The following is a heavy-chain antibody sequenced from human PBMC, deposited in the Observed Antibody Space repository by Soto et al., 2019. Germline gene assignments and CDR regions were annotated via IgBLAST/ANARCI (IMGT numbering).Heavy chain of an antibody. CDR1: GGSISNNY. CDR3: ARLGGYYQAFDQ. J-gene: IGHJ4*02. CDR2: IYYSGST. V-gene: IGHV4-59*08. Sequence: SETLSLTCTVSGGSISNNYWSWIRQSPGKGLEWIGYIYYSGSTNYNPSLKSRVTMSLGTSKNQFSLRLTSVTAADTAVYYCARLGGYYQAFDQWGQGSLVTAPQ. D-gene: IGHD3-22*01.